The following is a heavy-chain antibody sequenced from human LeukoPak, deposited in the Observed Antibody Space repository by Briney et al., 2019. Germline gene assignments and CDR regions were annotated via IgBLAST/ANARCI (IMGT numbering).Heavy chain of an antibody. CDR3: ARGDYYRSGPIDY. V-gene: IGHV3-30*04. D-gene: IGHD3-22*01. CDR1: GFTFSSYA. J-gene: IGHJ4*01. CDR2: ISYGGSNK. Sequence: PGRSPRLSCAASGFTFSSYAMHWVRQAPGKGLEWVAVISYGGSNKYYADAVKGRFTISRDNSKNTLYLQMNSLRAEDTAVYYCARGDYYRSGPIDYWGQGTLVTVSS.